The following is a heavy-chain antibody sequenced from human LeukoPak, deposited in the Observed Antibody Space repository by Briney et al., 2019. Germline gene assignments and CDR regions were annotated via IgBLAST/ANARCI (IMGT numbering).Heavy chain of an antibody. Sequence: PGGSLRLSCAASGFSFSSSAMSWVRQAPGKGLEWVSDISGSADVTYYADSVKGRFIISRDNSKNTLYLQMNSLRAEDTAVYYCARDGPTQYCSSTSCPLSYWGQGTLVTVSS. CDR2: ISGSADVT. D-gene: IGHD2-2*01. CDR3: ARDGPTQYCSSTSCPLSY. V-gene: IGHV3-23*01. J-gene: IGHJ4*02. CDR1: GFSFSSSA.